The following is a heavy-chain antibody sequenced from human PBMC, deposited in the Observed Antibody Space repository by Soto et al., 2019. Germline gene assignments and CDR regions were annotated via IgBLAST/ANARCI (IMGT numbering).Heavy chain of an antibody. D-gene: IGHD3-10*01. Sequence: QLQLQESGPGLVKPSETLSLTCTVSGGYISSTNYHWGWIRQPPGKGLEWIGSIYYSGSTYYNPSLKSRVPTSVDTSNNQFSLRLSSVTAADTAVYYCARAWYYYGSAPPARFDSWGQGTLVTVSS. CDR3: ARAWYYYGSAPPARFDS. CDR1: GGYISSTNYH. V-gene: IGHV4-39*01. CDR2: IYYSGST. J-gene: IGHJ5*01.